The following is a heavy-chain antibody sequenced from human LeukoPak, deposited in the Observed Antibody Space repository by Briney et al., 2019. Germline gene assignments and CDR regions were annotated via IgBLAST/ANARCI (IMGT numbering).Heavy chain of an antibody. CDR2: IYYSGST. CDR1: GGSISSYY. Sequence: PSETLSLTCTVSGGSISSYYWSWIRQPPGKGLEWIGYIYYSGSTNYNPSLKSRVTISVDTSKNQFSLKLSSVTAADTAVYYCARGSGLWFGEPLWYYYYGMDVWGQGTTVTVSS. V-gene: IGHV4-59*01. CDR3: ARGSGLWFGEPLWYYYYGMDV. J-gene: IGHJ6*02. D-gene: IGHD3-10*01.